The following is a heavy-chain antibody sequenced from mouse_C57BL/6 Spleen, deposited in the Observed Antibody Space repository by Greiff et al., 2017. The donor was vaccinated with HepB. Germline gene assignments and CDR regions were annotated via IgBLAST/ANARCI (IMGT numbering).Heavy chain of an antibody. CDR2: INYDGSST. CDR1: GFTFSDYY. V-gene: IGHV5-16*01. Sequence: EVKVEESEGGLVQPGSSMKLSCTASGFTFSDYYMAWVRQVPEKGLEWVANINYDGSSTYYLDSLKSRFIISRDNAKNILYLQMSSLKSEDTATYYCARDPSSYYAMDYWGQGTSVTVSS. CDR3: ARDPSSYYAMDY. J-gene: IGHJ4*01.